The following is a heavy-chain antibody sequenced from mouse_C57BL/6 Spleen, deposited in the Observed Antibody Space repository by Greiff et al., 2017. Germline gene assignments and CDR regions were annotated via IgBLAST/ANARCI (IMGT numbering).Heavy chain of an antibody. CDR2: INYDGSST. D-gene: IGHD2-3*01. CDR3: ARAGYDGYPFDY. Sequence: EVKVVESEGGLVQPGSSMKLSCTASGFTFCDYYMAWVRQVPEKGLEWVANINYDGSSTYYLDSLKSRFIISRDNAKNILYLQMSSLKSEDTATYYCARAGYDGYPFDYWGQGTTLTVSS. CDR1: GFTFCDYY. J-gene: IGHJ2*01. V-gene: IGHV5-16*01.